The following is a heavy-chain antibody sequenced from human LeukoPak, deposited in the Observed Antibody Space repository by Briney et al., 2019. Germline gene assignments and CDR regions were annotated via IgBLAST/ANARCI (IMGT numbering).Heavy chain of an antibody. J-gene: IGHJ2*01. D-gene: IGHD3-10*01. CDR1: GDSVSRSYAG. V-gene: IGHV6-1*01. CDR3: ERQASWSFAWYFDL. CDR2: TYYTSKWYN. Sequence: SQTLSLTCAISGDSVSRSYAGWNWIRQSPSRGLEWLGRTYYTSKWYNDYAVSVKSRITINPDTSKNQFSLQLNSVTPEDTAVYDCERQASWSFAWYFDLWGRGTLVTVSS.